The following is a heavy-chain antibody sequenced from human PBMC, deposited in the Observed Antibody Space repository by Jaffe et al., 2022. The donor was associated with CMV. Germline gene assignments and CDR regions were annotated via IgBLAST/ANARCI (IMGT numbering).Heavy chain of an antibody. CDR1: GYTFTSYD. V-gene: IGHV1-8*01. Sequence: QVQLVQSGAEVKKPGASVKVSCKASGYTFTSYDINWVRQATGQGLEWMGWMNPNSGNTGYAQKFQGRVTMTRNTSISTAYMELSSLRSEDTAVYYCARLYYDFWSGYYTLDYWGQGTLVTVSS. CDR3: ARLYYDFWSGYYTLDY. J-gene: IGHJ4*02. D-gene: IGHD3-3*01. CDR2: MNPNSGNT.